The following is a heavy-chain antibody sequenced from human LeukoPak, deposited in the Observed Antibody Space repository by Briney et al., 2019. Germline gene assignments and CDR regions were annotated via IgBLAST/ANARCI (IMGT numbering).Heavy chain of an antibody. CDR3: ASGNIGYSSGWYRDY. J-gene: IGHJ4*02. CDR2: ISGSGGST. V-gene: IGHV3-23*01. Sequence: GGSLRLSCAASGFTFSSYGMSWVRQAPGKGLEWVSAISGSGGSTYYADSVKGRFTISRDNAKNSLYLQMNSLRAEDTAVYYCASGNIGYSSGWYRDYWGQGTLVTVSS. CDR1: GFTFSSYG. D-gene: IGHD6-19*01.